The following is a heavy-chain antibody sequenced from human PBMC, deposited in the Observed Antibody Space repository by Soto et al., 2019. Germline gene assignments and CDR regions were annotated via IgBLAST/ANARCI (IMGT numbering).Heavy chain of an antibody. CDR3: ARVRTMGGSSRYNPDY. CDR1: GGSISSGDYY. CDR2: IYYSGST. D-gene: IGHD6-13*01. J-gene: IGHJ4*02. Sequence: QVQLQESGPGLVKPSQTLSLTCTVSGGSISSGDYYWSWIRQPPGKGLEWIGYIYYSGSTYYNPSLKSRVTISVDTSKNQFSLKLSSVTAADTAVYYCARVRTMGGSSRYNPDYWGQGTLVTVSS. V-gene: IGHV4-30-4*01.